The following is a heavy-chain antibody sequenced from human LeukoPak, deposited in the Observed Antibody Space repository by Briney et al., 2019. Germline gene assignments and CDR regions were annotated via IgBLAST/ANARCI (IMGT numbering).Heavy chain of an antibody. J-gene: IGHJ4*02. Sequence: ASVKVSCKASGYTFTSYDINWVRQATGQGLEWMGWINPNSGGTNYAQKFQGWVTMTRDTSISTAYMELSRLRSDDTAVYYCARDPYSSGWYDYWGQGTLVTVSS. V-gene: IGHV1-2*04. CDR3: ARDPYSSGWYDY. CDR2: INPNSGGT. D-gene: IGHD6-19*01. CDR1: GYTFTSYD.